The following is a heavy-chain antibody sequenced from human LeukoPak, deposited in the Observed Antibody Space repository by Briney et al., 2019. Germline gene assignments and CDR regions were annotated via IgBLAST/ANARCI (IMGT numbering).Heavy chain of an antibody. CDR1: GFTFSNAW. V-gene: IGHV3-15*01. D-gene: IGHD6-19*01. Sequence: KPGGSLRLSCAASGFTFSNAWMSWVRQAPGKGLEWVGRIKSKTDGGTTDYAAPVKGRFTISRDESKNTLYLQMNSLKTEDTAVYYCTTDHFSGWYDYYFDYWGQGTLVTVSS. CDR2: IKSKTDGGTT. CDR3: TTDHFSGWYDYYFDY. J-gene: IGHJ4*02.